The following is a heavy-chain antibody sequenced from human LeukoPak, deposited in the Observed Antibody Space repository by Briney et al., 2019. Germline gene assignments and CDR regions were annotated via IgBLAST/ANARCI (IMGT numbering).Heavy chain of an antibody. V-gene: IGHV4-38-2*02. CDR1: GYSISSGYY. Sequence: SETLSLTCTVSGYSISSGYYWGWIRQPPGKGLEWIGSIYHSGSTYYNPSLKSRVTISVDTSKNQFSLKLSSVTAADTAVYYCAREIVVVGPYYFDYWGQGTLVTVSS. D-gene: IGHD3-22*01. CDR2: IYHSGST. J-gene: IGHJ4*02. CDR3: AREIVVVGPYYFDY.